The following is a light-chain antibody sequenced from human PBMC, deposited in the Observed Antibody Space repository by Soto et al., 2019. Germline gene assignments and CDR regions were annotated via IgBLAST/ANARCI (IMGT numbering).Light chain of an antibody. J-gene: IGKJ3*01. V-gene: IGKV1-27*01. CDR2: AAS. CDR3: QKYAYAPYT. Sequence: DIQMTQSPSSLSASVGDRVTITCRASQDIRDYLVWYQQRPGKVPSLLIYAASTLQSGFPSRFSGSGFGTDFTLTISSLQSEDVATYYCQKYAYAPYTFAPGTKVDLK. CDR1: QDIRDY.